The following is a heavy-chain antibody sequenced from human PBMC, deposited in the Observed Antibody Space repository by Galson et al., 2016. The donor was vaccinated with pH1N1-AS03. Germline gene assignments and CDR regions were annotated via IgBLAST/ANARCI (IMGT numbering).Heavy chain of an antibody. V-gene: IGHV3-7*03. J-gene: IGHJ4*02. CDR1: GITFSTYW. CDR2: IKLDGSEK. Sequence: SLRLSCAASGITFSTYWMSWVRQAPGKGLEWVANIKLDGSEKYYVDSVKGRFTISRDNAKNSLFLQMNSLRSEDTALYYCTALDFWGQGTLVTVAS. CDR3: TALDF.